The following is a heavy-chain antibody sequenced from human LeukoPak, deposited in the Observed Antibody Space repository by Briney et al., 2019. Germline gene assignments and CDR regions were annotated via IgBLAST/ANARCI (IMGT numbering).Heavy chain of an antibody. V-gene: IGHV1-18*01. CDR1: GYTFTSYG. CDR3: ARGVVVVVAATQGYYGMDV. D-gene: IGHD2-15*01. Sequence: ASVKVSFKASGYTFTSYGISWVRQAPGQGLEWMGWISAYNGNTNYAQKLQGRVIMTTDTSTSTAYMELRSLRSDDTAVYYCARGVVVVVAATQGYYGMDVWGQGTTVTVSS. CDR2: ISAYNGNT. J-gene: IGHJ6*02.